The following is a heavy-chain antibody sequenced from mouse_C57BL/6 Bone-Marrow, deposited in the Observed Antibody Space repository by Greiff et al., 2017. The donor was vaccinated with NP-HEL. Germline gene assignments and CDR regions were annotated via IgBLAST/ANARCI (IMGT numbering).Heavy chain of an antibody. CDR3: APRREYTLRRFEY. J-gene: IGHJ2*01. D-gene: IGHD1-1*01. CDR2: IDPEDGDT. V-gene: IGHV14-1*01. Sequence: EVQLQQSGAELVRPGASVKLSCTASGFNIKDYYMHWVKQRPEQGLEWIGRIDPEDGDTEYAPKFQGKATMTADTSSNTAYLQPSSLTSEDTAVFYSAPRREYTLRRFEYWGQGTTLTVSS. CDR1: GFNIKDYY.